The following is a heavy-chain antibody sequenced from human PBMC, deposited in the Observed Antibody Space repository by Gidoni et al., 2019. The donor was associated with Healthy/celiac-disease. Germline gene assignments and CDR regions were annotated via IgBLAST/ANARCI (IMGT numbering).Heavy chain of an antibody. D-gene: IGHD6-25*01. CDR2: ISYDGSNK. V-gene: IGHV3-30*18. Sequence: QVQLVESGGGVVQPGRSLRLSCAASGFTFSSYGMHWVRQAPGKGLEWVAVISYDGSNKYYADSVKGRFTISRDNSKNTLYLQMNSLRAEDTAVYYCAKDQGQGLLGGPYGMDVWGQGTTVTVSS. CDR3: AKDQGQGLLGGPYGMDV. J-gene: IGHJ6*02. CDR1: GFTFSSYG.